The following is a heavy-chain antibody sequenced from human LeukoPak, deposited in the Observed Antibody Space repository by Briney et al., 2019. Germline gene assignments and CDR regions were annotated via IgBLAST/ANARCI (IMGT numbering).Heavy chain of an antibody. Sequence: PGGSLRLSCAASGFTFSNYAMNWVRQAPGKGLQWVSGIRTSGGDTYYADSVKGRFTISRDNSKNTLYLQMNSLKAEDTAVYYCAKTSGGNYWGQGTLVTVSS. D-gene: IGHD4-23*01. CDR3: AKTSGGNY. CDR1: GFTFSNYA. J-gene: IGHJ4*02. CDR2: IRTSGGDT. V-gene: IGHV3-23*01.